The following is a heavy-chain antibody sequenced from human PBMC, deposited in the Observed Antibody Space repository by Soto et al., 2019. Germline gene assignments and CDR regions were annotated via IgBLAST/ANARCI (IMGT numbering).Heavy chain of an antibody. Sequence: ASVKVSCKASGYTFTSYYMHWVRQAPGQGLEWMGIINPSGGSTSYAQKLQGRVTMTTDTSTSTAYMELRSLRSDDTAVYYCARDVATLLWFGELNPYFDYWGQGTLVTVSS. CDR2: INPSGGST. D-gene: IGHD3-10*01. CDR1: GYTFTSYY. CDR3: ARDVATLLWFGELNPYFDY. V-gene: IGHV1-46*01. J-gene: IGHJ4*02.